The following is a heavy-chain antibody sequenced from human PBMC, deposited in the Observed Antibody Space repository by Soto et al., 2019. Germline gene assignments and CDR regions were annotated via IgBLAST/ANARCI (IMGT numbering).Heavy chain of an antibody. J-gene: IGHJ3*02. V-gene: IGHV4-59*07. Sequence: SDTLYLNSTVPVGPIVSYSWSCLRQPPGKGLEWIGYIYYSGSTNYNPSLKSRVTISVDTSKNQFSLKLSSVTAADTAVYYCASIRGGAPPRDAFDIWGQGTMVS. D-gene: IGHD2-21*01. CDR2: IYYSGST. CDR1: VGPIVSYS. CDR3: ASIRGGAPPRDAFDI.